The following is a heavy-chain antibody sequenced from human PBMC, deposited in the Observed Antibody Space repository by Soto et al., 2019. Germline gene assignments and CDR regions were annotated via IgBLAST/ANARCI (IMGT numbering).Heavy chain of an antibody. J-gene: IGHJ6*02. D-gene: IGHD3-22*01. V-gene: IGHV3-33*01. CDR1: GFTFSSYG. Sequence: GGSLRLSCAASGFTFSSYGMHWVRQAPGKGLEWVAVIWYDGSNKYYADSVKGRFTISRDNSKNTLYLQMNSLRAEDTAVYYCARGPHYYDSRGRGGMDVWGQGXTVTVYS. CDR2: IWYDGSNK. CDR3: ARGPHYYDSRGRGGMDV.